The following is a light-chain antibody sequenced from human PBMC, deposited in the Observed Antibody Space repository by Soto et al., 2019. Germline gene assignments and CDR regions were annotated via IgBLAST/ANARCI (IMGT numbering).Light chain of an antibody. CDR2: DVS. Sequence: QSALTQPASVSGSPGQSITISCTGTSSDVGAYNYVSWHQQHPGKAPKLMIFDVSNRPSGVPNRFSGSKSGDTAALTISGLQAEDEADYYCSSYTRRKTVILGGGTKVTVL. CDR1: SSDVGAYNY. CDR3: SSYTRRKTVI. J-gene: IGLJ2*01. V-gene: IGLV2-14*03.